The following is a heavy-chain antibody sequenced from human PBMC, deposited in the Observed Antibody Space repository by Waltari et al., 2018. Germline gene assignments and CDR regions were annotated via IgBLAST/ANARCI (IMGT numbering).Heavy chain of an antibody. CDR2: ITHSGST. CDR3: ARRGYCGIDCYSNYFDF. J-gene: IGHJ4*02. CDR1: GGAFHFYY. D-gene: IGHD2-21*01. V-gene: IGHV4-34*01. Sequence: QVLLQQWGAGLLKPSETLSITCAVYGGAFHFYYWRWIRQPPGEGLEWIGEITHSGSTNYNPSLKSRVSISVDTPNNQFSLKLTSVTAADTAAYYCARRGYCGIDCYSNYFDFWGQGTLVTVSS.